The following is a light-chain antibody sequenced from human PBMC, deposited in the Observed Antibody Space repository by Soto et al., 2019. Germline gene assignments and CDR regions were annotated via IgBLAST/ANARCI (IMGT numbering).Light chain of an antibody. V-gene: IGLV2-23*02. CDR1: SSDVGNYNL. J-gene: IGLJ1*01. Sequence: QSVLTQPASVSGSPGQSITISCTGTSSDVGNYNLVTWYQQHPGKAPKLMIYEVSKRPSRVSNRFSGSKSGNTASLTISGLQAEDEADDYCCSYAGSSTCVFGTGTKLTVL. CDR2: EVS. CDR3: CSYAGSSTCV.